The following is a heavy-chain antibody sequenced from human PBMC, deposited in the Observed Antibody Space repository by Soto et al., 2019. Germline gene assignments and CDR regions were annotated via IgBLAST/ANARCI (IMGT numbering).Heavy chain of an antibody. D-gene: IGHD2-2*01. Sequence: SETLSLTCTVSGGSISSYYWSWIQQPPGKGLEWIGYIYYSGSTNYNPSLKSRVTISVDTSKNQLSLKLSSVTAADTAVYYCARTVVPAANYYYYYYMDVWGKGTTVTVSS. J-gene: IGHJ6*03. CDR3: ARTVVPAANYYYYYYMDV. CDR1: GGSISSYY. CDR2: IYYSGST. V-gene: IGHV4-59*01.